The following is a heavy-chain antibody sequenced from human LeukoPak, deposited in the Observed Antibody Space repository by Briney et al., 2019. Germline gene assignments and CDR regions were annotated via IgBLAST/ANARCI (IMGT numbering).Heavy chain of an antibody. CDR2: ISGSGGST. CDR1: GFTFSSYG. V-gene: IGHV3-23*01. D-gene: IGHD5-12*01. Sequence: GGSLRLSCAASGFTFSSYGMSWVRQAPGKGLEWVSAISGSGGSTYYADSVKGRFTISRDNSKNTLYLQMNSLRAEDTAVYYCARAALRGYVVYYYMDVWGKGTTVTVSS. CDR3: ARAALRGYVVYYYMDV. J-gene: IGHJ6*03.